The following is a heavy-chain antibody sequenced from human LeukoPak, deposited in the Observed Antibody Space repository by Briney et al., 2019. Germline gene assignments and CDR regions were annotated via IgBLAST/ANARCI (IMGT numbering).Heavy chain of an antibody. J-gene: IGHJ5*02. CDR2: IYYSGST. CDR3: AREGSGSHHNWFDP. V-gene: IGHV4-30-4*08. D-gene: IGHD1-26*01. CDR1: GGSISSGDYY. Sequence: TSETLSLTCTVSGGSISSGDYYWSWIRQPPGKGLEWIGYIYYSGSTYYNPSLKSRVTISVDTSKNQFSLKLSSVTAADTAVYYCAREGSGSHHNWFDPWGQGTLVTVSS.